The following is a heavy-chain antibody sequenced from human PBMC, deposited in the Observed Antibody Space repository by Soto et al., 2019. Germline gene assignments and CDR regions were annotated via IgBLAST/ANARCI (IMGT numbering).Heavy chain of an antibody. V-gene: IGHV2-5*02. J-gene: IGHJ4*02. CDR2: IYWDDGK. CDR3: AHRPAYDISTGYYPFDY. Sequence: CGPTPVNPPPTLPLTCTFSGFSLITSGVGVPSMRQPPGTALEWLALIYWDDGKGYSPSLKTRLNITKDSSKNQVVLTLTNVDPVDTATYDCAHRPAYDISTGYYPFDYWGRGSMVTGSS. CDR1: GFSLITSGVG. D-gene: IGHD3-9*01.